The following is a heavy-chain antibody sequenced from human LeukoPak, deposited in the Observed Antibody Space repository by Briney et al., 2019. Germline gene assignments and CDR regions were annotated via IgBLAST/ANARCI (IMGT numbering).Heavy chain of an antibody. CDR2: IYYSGST. Sequence: GSLRLSCAASGFTFSDYYMSWIRQAPGKGLEWIGYIYYSGSTNYNPSLNSRVTISVDTSENQFSLKLSSVTAADTAVYYCARDNPIRGGNSLDYWGQGTLVTVSS. V-gene: IGHV4-59*01. D-gene: IGHD4-23*01. CDR3: ARDNPIRGGNSLDY. J-gene: IGHJ4*02. CDR1: GFTFSDYY.